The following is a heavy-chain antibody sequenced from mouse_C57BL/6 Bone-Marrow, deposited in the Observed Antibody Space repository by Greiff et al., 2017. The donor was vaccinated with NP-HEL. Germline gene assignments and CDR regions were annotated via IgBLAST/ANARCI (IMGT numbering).Heavy chain of an antibody. CDR3: ARDSYGSSYDEYYYAMDY. CDR1: GFTFSSYA. Sequence: EVKLVESGGGLVKPGGSLKLSCAASGFTFSSYAMSWVRQTPEKRLEWVATISDGGSYTYYPDNVKGRFTISRDNAKNNLYLQMSHLKSEDTAMYYCARDSYGSSYDEYYYAMDYWGQGTSVTVSS. V-gene: IGHV5-4*01. CDR2: ISDGGSYT. J-gene: IGHJ4*01. D-gene: IGHD1-1*01.